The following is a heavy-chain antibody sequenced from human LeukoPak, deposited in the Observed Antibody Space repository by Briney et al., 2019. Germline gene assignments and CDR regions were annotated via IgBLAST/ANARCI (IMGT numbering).Heavy chain of an antibody. CDR1: GFTFSSYS. CDR2: ISSSSSYI. D-gene: IGHD3-10*02. CDR3: AELGITMIGGV. J-gene: IGHJ6*04. Sequence: GGSLRLSCAASGFTFSSYSMNWVRQALGKGLEWVSSISSSSSYIYYADSVKGRFTISRDNAKNSLYLQMNSLRAEDTAVYYCAELGITMIGGVWGKGTTVTISS. V-gene: IGHV3-21*01.